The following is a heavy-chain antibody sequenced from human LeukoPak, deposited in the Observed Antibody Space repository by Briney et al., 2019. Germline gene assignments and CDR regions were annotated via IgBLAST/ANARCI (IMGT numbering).Heavy chain of an antibody. J-gene: IGHJ6*03. V-gene: IGHV1-2*02. D-gene: IGHD6-19*01. CDR2: INPNSGGT. CDR3: ARDLAPQTTVAGTFYYYYYYMDV. CDR1: GYTFTGYY. Sequence: VASVKVSCKASGYTFTGYYMHWVPQAPGQGLEWMGWINPNSGGTNYAQKFQGRVTMTRDTSISTAYMELSRLRSDDTAVYYCARDLAPQTTVAGTFYYYYYYMDVWGKGTTVTVSS.